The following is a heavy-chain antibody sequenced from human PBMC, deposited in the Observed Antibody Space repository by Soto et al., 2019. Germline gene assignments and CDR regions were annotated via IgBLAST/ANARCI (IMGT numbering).Heavy chain of an antibody. CDR2: ISWNSGSI. CDR3: AKNSHFYDFWSLGYYYYYYMDV. Sequence: GGSLRLSCAASGFTFDDYAMHFVRQAPGKGLEWVSGISWNSGSIGYADSVKGRFTISRDNAKNSLYLQMNSLRAEDTALYYCAKNSHFYDFWSLGYYYYYYMDVWGKGTTVTVSS. J-gene: IGHJ6*03. D-gene: IGHD3-3*01. CDR1: GFTFDDYA. V-gene: IGHV3-9*01.